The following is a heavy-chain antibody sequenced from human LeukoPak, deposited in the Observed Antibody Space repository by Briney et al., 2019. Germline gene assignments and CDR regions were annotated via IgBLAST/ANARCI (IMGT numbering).Heavy chain of an antibody. Sequence: SETLSLTCTVSGGSISSSSYYWGWIRQPPGKGLEWIGSIYYSGSTYYNPSLKSRVTISVDTSKSQFSLKLSSVTAADTAVYYCAVGRDGYKHIFDYWGQGTLVTVSS. CDR2: IYYSGST. CDR1: GGSISSSSYY. J-gene: IGHJ4*02. V-gene: IGHV4-39*01. D-gene: IGHD5-24*01. CDR3: AVGRDGYKHIFDY.